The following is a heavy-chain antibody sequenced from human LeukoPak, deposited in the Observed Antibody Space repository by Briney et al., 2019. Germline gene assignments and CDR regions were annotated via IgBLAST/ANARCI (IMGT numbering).Heavy chain of an antibody. D-gene: IGHD4-11*01. CDR3: ARSDYNDYRGLGF. CDR2: IIPSSGST. CDR1: GDAFTSYH. Sequence: ASLNVSCKSSGDAFTSYHIHWMRQGPGQGLGWMGIIIPSSGSTTYAQKFQGRVTMTRDTSTSTVYMELSSLTSDDTAVYFCARSDYNDYRGLGFWGQGTLVTVSS. J-gene: IGHJ4*02. V-gene: IGHV1-46*01.